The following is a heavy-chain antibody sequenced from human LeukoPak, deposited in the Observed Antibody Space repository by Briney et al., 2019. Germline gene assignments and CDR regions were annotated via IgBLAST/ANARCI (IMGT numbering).Heavy chain of an antibody. Sequence: SETLSLTCTVSGGSISSSSYYWGWIRQPPGKGLEWIGSIYYSGGTYYNPSLKSRVTISVGTSKNQFSLKLSSVTAADTAVYYCATDGQEGYYFDYWGQGTLVTVSS. CDR3: ATDGQEGYYFDY. CDR2: IYYSGGT. CDR1: GGSISSSSYY. J-gene: IGHJ4*02. D-gene: IGHD3-22*01. V-gene: IGHV4-39*01.